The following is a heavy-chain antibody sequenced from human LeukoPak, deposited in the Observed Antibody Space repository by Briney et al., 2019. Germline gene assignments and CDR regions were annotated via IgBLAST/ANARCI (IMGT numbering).Heavy chain of an antibody. J-gene: IGHJ4*02. V-gene: IGHV4-31*03. CDR2: IYYSGST. CDR1: GGSISSGGYY. Sequence: SETLSLTCTVSGGSISSGGYYWSWIRQHPGKGLEWIGYIYYSGSTYYNPSLKSRVTISVDTSKNQFSLKLSSVTAADTAVYYCARDPIAAGSPFDYWGQGTLVTVSS. D-gene: IGHD6-13*01. CDR3: ARDPIAAGSPFDY.